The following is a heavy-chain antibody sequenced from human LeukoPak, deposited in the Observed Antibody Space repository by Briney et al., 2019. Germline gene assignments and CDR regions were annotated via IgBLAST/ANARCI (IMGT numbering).Heavy chain of an antibody. CDR2: INHSGST. D-gene: IGHD5-18*01. CDR3: ARGDVDTAMVTLFV. CDR1: GGSFSGYY. Sequence: PSETLSLTCAVYGGSFSGYYWSWIRQPPGKGLEWIGEINHSGSTNYNPSLKSRVTISVDTSKNQFSLKLSSVTAADTAVYYRARGDVDTAMVTLFVWGQGTLVTVSS. J-gene: IGHJ4*02. V-gene: IGHV4-34*01.